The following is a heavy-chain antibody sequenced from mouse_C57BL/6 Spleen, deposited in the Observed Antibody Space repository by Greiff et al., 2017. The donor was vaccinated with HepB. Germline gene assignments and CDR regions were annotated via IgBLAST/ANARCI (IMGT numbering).Heavy chain of an antibody. CDR3: TTSSYYGSSYVGFAY. CDR2: IDPEDGDT. D-gene: IGHD1-1*01. Sequence: EVQLQQSGAELVRPGASVKLSCTASGFNIKDYYMHWVKQRPEQGLEWIGRIDPEDGDTEYAPKFQGKATMTADTSSNTAYLQLSSLTSEDTAVYSCTTSSYYGSSYVGFAYWGQGTLVTVSA. CDR1: GFNIKDYY. J-gene: IGHJ3*01. V-gene: IGHV14-1*01.